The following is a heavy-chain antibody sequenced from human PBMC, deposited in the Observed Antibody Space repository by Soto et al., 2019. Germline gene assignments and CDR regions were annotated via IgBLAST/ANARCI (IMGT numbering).Heavy chain of an antibody. CDR3: ARDQGITIFGVVFYGAFDF. D-gene: IGHD3-3*01. CDR1: GFTFSSYS. CDR2: ISSSSSYI. V-gene: IGHV3-21*01. Sequence: GGSLRLSCAASGFTFSSYSMNWVRQAPGKGLGWVSSISSSSSYIYYADSVKGRFTNSRDNAKNTLYLKMNSLRAVDVAVLYCARDQGITIFGVVFYGAFDFWGQGTMVTVSS. J-gene: IGHJ3*01.